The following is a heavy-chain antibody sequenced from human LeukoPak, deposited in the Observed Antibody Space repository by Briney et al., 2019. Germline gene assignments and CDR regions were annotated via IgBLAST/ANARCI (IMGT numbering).Heavy chain of an antibody. CDR1: GGSISSGRYY. D-gene: IGHD3-10*01. CDR3: ARGVIKGWNGSGSYRTWYFDY. Sequence: PSETLSLTCTVSGGSISSGRYYWSWIRQPAGKGLEWIGRTYTSGNTNYNPSLESRVTISVDTSKNQFSLKLSSVTAADTAVYYCARGVIKGWNGSGSYRTWYFDYWGQGTLVTVSS. CDR2: TYTSGNT. V-gene: IGHV4-61*02. J-gene: IGHJ4*02.